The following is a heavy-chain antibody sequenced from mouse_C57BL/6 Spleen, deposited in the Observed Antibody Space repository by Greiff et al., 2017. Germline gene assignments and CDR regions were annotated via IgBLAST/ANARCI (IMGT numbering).Heavy chain of an antibody. CDR2: VYPDNGGT. CDR3: SRKDDYNVWAMDY. D-gene: IGHD2-4*01. V-gene: IGHV1-36*01. CDR1: GFTFTDYY. Sequence: VQLQQSGPVLVKPGPSVTISCKASGFTFTDYYMHWVKQSQGTSLEWIGFVYPDNGGTSYNQKFKGKATLTVDTSSSTAYMELNSLTSEDSAVYYCSRKDDYNVWAMDYWGQGTSVTVSS. J-gene: IGHJ4*01.